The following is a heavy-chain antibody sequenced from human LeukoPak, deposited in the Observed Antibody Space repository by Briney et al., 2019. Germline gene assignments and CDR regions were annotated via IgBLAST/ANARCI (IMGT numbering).Heavy chain of an antibody. J-gene: IGHJ6*02. D-gene: IGHD3-9*01. CDR2: IYYSGST. Sequence: SETLSLTCTVSGGSISSGDYYWGWIRQPPGKGLEWIGSIYYSGSTYSNPSLKSRVTISIDTSKNQFSLKLSSVTAADTAVYYCARHYDILGSLPRYYYYYHGMDVWGQGTTVTVSS. CDR3: ARHYDILGSLPRYYYYYHGMDV. V-gene: IGHV4-39*01. CDR1: GGSISSGDYY.